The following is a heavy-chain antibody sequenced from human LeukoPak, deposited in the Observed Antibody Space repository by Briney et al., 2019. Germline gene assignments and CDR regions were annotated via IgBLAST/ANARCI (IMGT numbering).Heavy chain of an antibody. V-gene: IGHV1-2*04. CDR2: ISPTSGDT. CDR1: GFTFTNYG. J-gene: IGHJ4*02. CDR3: VTEGY. Sequence: ASVKVSCKASGFTFTNYGISWVRQAPGQGLEWMGWISPTSGDTNYAQKFQGWVTMTRDTSISTAYMELSRLTSDDTAVYYCVTEGYWGQGTLVTVSS.